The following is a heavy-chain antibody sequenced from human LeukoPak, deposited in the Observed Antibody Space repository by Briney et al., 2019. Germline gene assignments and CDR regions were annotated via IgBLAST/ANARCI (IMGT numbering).Heavy chain of an antibody. CDR1: GGSISPFY. CDR3: ARHFSGFDH. V-gene: IGHV4-59*08. CDR2: IYYSGST. D-gene: IGHD2-8*02. J-gene: IGHJ4*02. Sequence: SETLSLTCTVAGGSISPFYWSWIRQSPDKGLVWIGNIYYSGSTNYNPSFKSRVTISLDTSKKQYSLHLSSVTAADPAIYYCARHFSGFDHWGQGAQVTVSS.